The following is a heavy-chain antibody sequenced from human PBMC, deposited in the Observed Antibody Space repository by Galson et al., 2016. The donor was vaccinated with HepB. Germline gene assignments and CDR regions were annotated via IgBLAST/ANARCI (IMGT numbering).Heavy chain of an antibody. CDR1: GDSVSSGSHY. V-gene: IGHV4-61*01. D-gene: IGHD2-15*01. CDR3: ARSRRFCSGGTLVRCNSYGMDV. CDR2: IFYSGST. J-gene: IGHJ6*02. Sequence: SETLSLTCTVSGDSVSSGSHYWSWIRQPPGKGLEWIGHIFYSGSTNYNPSLKSRLSMSVDTSKNLFSLKLSSVIAADTAVYYCARSRRFCSGGTLVRCNSYGMDVWGQGTTLTVS.